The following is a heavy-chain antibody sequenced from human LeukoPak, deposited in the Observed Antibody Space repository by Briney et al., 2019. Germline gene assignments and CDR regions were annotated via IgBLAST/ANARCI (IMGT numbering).Heavy chain of an antibody. CDR3: ARHSLGDSSSWYFNY. J-gene: IGHJ4*02. CDR2: IYPGDSDT. CDR1: GYSFTNYW. V-gene: IGHV5-51*01. Sequence: GASLKISSKASGYSFTNYWIGWVRRMPGKDLVWMGIIYPGDSDTRYSPSFKGQVTISTDTSINHAYLHLSSVKASDTGISDRARHSLGDSSSWYFNYWGQGTLVTVSP. D-gene: IGHD6-13*01.